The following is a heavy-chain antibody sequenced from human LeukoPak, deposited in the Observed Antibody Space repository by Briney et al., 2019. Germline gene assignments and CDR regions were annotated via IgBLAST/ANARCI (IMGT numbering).Heavy chain of an antibody. V-gene: IGHV3-23*01. CDR3: ASLQSDYDSSGYYWNPGQYYFDY. J-gene: IGHJ4*02. CDR2: ISGSGGST. CDR1: GFTFSSYA. Sequence: QPGGSLRLSCAASGFTFSSYAMSWVRQAPGKGLEWVSAISGSGGSTYYADSVKGRFTISRDNAKNSLYLQMNSLRAEDTAVYYCASLQSDYDSSGYYWNPGQYYFDYWGQGTLVTVSS. D-gene: IGHD3-22*01.